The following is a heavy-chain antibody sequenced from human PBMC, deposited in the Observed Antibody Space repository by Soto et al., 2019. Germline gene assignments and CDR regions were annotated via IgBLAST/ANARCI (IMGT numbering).Heavy chain of an antibody. CDR1: GFTFSNYG. J-gene: IGHJ4*02. CDR3: AKDHLTTTVTTVGY. Sequence: QVQLVESGGGVVQPGRSLRLSCAASGFTFSNYGMHWVRQAPGKGLEWVAVITYHGSAKYYADSVKGRFTISRDNSKSTLNLQMESLRAEDTAVYYCAKDHLTTTVTTVGYWGQGTRVTVSS. D-gene: IGHD4-17*01. CDR2: ITYHGSAK. V-gene: IGHV3-30*18.